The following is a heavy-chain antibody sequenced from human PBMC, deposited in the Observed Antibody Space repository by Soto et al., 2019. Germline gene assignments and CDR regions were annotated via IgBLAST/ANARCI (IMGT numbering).Heavy chain of an antibody. CDR1: GFIFSSYA. CDR3: ARDRIVGPTREYFDH. V-gene: IGHV3-30-3*01. Sequence: QVQLVESGGGVVQPGRSLTLSCAASGFIFSSYAVHWVRQAPGQGLEWVAIISYAGTDTYYADSVKGRFIISRDNSKNTLYLQMHSLRPDDTAVYYCARDRIVGPTREYFDHWGQGTLVTVSS. CDR2: ISYAGTDT. J-gene: IGHJ4*02. D-gene: IGHD1-26*01.